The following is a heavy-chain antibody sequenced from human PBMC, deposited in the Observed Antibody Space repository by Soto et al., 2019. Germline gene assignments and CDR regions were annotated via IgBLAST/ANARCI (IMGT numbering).Heavy chain of an antibody. D-gene: IGHD4-17*01. CDR1: GGSISSGGYS. CDR2: IYHSGST. V-gene: IGHV4-30-2*01. CDR3: ARGMTTVTTFDY. Sequence: QLQLQESGSGLVKPSQTLSLTCAVSGGSISSGGYSCNWIRQPPGKGLEWIGYIYHSGSTYYNPSPKSRVTISVDKSKNQFSLKLSSVTAADTAVYYCARGMTTVTTFDYWGQGTLVTVSS. J-gene: IGHJ4*02.